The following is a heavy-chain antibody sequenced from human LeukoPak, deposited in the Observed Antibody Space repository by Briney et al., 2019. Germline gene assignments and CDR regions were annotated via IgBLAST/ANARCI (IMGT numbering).Heavy chain of an antibody. V-gene: IGHV4-59*01. CDR3: ARDRPGIAVAGDAFDI. CDR1: GLSISSYY. J-gene: IGHJ3*02. D-gene: IGHD6-19*01. CDR2: IYNRWSNT. Sequence: PSETLSLTCTVSGLSISSYYWSWIRQPPRKGREWIGYIYNRWSNTNYNPSLKSPVTISVDMSKNQLSLKPRSVTAADTGVYFCARDRPGIAVAGDAFDIWGRGTMVTVSS.